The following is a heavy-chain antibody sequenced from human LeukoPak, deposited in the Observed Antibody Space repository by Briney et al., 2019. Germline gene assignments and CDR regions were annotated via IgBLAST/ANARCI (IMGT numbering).Heavy chain of an antibody. Sequence: SETLSLTCTVSGGSISSYYWSWIRQPPGKGLEWIGDIYYSGYTNYNPSLKSRVTISVDTSKNQFSLKLRSVTAADTAVYYCARDRYYYDSSGYYKLDVWGKGTTVTISS. CDR3: ARDRYYYDSSGYYKLDV. CDR2: IYYSGYT. CDR1: GGSISSYY. V-gene: IGHV4-59*01. D-gene: IGHD3-22*01. J-gene: IGHJ6*04.